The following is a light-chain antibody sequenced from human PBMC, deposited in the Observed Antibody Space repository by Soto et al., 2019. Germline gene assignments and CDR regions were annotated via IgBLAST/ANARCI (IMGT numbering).Light chain of an antibody. Sequence: ALTQPASVSGSPGQSITISCTGTSGDVGGYNYVSWYQHHPGKAPKLIIYDVSNRPSGVSIRFSGSKSDNTASLTISGLQPEDEADYHCSSYTTSNTRQIVFGTGTNVTVL. J-gene: IGLJ1*01. CDR2: DVS. V-gene: IGLV2-14*03. CDR3: SSYTTSNTRQIV. CDR1: SGDVGGYNY.